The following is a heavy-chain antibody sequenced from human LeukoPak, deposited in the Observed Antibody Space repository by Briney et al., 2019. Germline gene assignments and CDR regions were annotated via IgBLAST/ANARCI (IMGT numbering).Heavy chain of an antibody. CDR3: AKGPRTVRFGDRHKGMFDY. CDR1: GITLSNYW. D-gene: IGHD3-10*01. Sequence: GGSLRLSCAASGITLSNYWIHWVRQAPGKGLMWVSRISYDGHNTNYADSVKGRFTVSRDNSKNTVYLQMNSLRADDTAVYYCAKGPRTVRFGDRHKGMFDYWGQGTLVTVSS. CDR2: ISYDGHNT. V-gene: IGHV3-74*01. J-gene: IGHJ4*02.